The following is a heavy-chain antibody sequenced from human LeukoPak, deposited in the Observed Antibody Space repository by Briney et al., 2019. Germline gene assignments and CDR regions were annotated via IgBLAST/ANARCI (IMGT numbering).Heavy chain of an antibody. CDR1: GGSISSSSYY. V-gene: IGHV4-39*01. J-gene: IGHJ4*02. CDR2: IYYSGNT. D-gene: IGHD5-18*01. CDR3: ARSLTDNVETAIAPAGY. Sequence: SETLSLTCTVSGGSISSSSYYWGWIRQPPGKELVWIGSIYYSGNTYYNPFLKSRVTISVDTSKNQFSLNLSSVTAADTAVYYCARSLTDNVETAIAPAGYWGQGTLVTVSS.